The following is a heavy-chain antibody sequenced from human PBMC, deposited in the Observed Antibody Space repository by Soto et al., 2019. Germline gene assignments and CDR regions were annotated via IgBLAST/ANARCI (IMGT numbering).Heavy chain of an antibody. CDR2: IYYSGST. Sequence: QVQLQESGPGLVKPSDTLSLTCAVSSYSISSSNWWGWIRQPPGKGLEWIGYIYYSGSTYYSPSLKSRVTMSVDTSKNQFSLKLSSVTAVDTAVYYCARAPQISGYYPDYFQHWGQGTLVTVSS. J-gene: IGHJ1*01. D-gene: IGHD3-22*01. CDR3: ARAPQISGYYPDYFQH. V-gene: IGHV4-28*03. CDR1: SYSISSSNW.